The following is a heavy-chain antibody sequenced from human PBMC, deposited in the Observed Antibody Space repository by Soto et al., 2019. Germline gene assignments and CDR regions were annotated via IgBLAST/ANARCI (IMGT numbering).Heavy chain of an antibody. CDR3: TTRYYDFWTGPPGDV. D-gene: IGHD3-3*01. V-gene: IGHV3-15*07. CDR1: GFTFSNAW. J-gene: IGHJ6*02. CDR2: IKSKTDGGTT. Sequence: PGGSLRLSCAASGFTFSNAWMNWVRQAPGKGLEWVGRIKSKTDGGTTDYAAPVKGRFTISRDDSKNTLYLQMNSLKTEDTAVYYCTTRYYDFWTGPPGDVWGQGTTVTVSS.